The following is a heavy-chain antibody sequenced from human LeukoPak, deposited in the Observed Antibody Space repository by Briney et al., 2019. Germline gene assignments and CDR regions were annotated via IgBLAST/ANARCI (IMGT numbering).Heavy chain of an antibody. CDR2: INHSGST. D-gene: IGHD3-22*01. CDR3: ARSDSSGHYSDY. Sequence: SETLSRTCAVYGGSFSGYYWSWIRQPPGKGLEWIGEINHSGSTNYNPSLKSRVTISVDTSKNQFSLKLSSVTAADTAVYYCARSDSSGHYSDYWGQGTLVTVSS. CDR1: GGSFSGYY. J-gene: IGHJ4*02. V-gene: IGHV4-34*01.